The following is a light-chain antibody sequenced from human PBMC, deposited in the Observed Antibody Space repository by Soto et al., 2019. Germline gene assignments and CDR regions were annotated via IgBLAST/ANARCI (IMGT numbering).Light chain of an antibody. J-gene: IGKJ1*01. Sequence: DIVMTQSPDSLAVSLGERATINCKSSQSVLYSSNNKNYFAWYQQKPGQPPKLLIYWATTRESGVPDRFSGSGSWTDFTVTISSLQAEAVADYYCQQYYSTPWTFGQGTKVEVK. CDR3: QQYYSTPWT. CDR2: WAT. CDR1: QSVLYSSNNKNY. V-gene: IGKV4-1*01.